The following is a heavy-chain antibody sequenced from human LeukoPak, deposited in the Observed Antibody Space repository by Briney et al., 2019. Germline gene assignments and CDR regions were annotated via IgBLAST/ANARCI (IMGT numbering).Heavy chain of an antibody. D-gene: IGHD2-21*02. V-gene: IGHV3-15*01. CDR3: SADSVVTTDYAFDI. CDR1: AWTFRNAW. CDR2: TKRKIEDETT. Sequence: GGSLRLSCVVSAWTFRNAWMTWVRQAPGEGLEWVGRTKRKIEDETTDYAAPVKGRFTISRDDSKNTLYLQMNSLKIEDTAVYYCSADSVVTTDYAFDIWGQGTMVTVSS. J-gene: IGHJ3*02.